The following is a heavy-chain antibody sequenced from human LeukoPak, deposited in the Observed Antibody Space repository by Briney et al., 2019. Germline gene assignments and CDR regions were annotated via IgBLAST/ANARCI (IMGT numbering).Heavy chain of an antibody. J-gene: IGHJ4*02. CDR1: GYTFTGYY. D-gene: IGHD2-15*01. CDR3: ARSVVVAATVDY. V-gene: IGHV1-2*02. CDR2: INPNSGGT. Sequence: ASVKVSCKASGYTFTGYYMHWVRQAPGQGLEWMGWINPNSGGTNYAQKFQGRVTMTRDMSTSTVYMELSSLRSEDTAVYYCARSVVVAATVDYWGQGTLVTVSS.